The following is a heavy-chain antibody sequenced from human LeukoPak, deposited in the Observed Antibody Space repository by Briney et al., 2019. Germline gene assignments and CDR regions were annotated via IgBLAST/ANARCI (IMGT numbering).Heavy chain of an antibody. CDR3: AKCIRSEGWFGELSQNLHYYYYGMDV. CDR2: ISGSGGST. V-gene: IGHV3-23*01. J-gene: IGHJ6*02. D-gene: IGHD3-10*01. CDR1: GFTFSSYA. Sequence: GGSLRLSCAASGFTFSSYAMSWVRQAPGKGLEWVSAISGSGGSTYYADSVKGRFTISRDNSKNTLYLQMNSLRAEDTAVYYCAKCIRSEGWFGELSQNLHYYYYGMDVWGQGTTVTVSS.